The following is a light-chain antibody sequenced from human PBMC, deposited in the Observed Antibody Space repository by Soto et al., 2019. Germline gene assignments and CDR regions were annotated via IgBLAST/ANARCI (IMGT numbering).Light chain of an antibody. Sequence: QSVLTQPASVSGSPGQSITISCTGTSRDVGSYNLVSWYQQHPGKAPKLMIYEGNKRPSGVSNRFSGSKSGNTASLTISGLQAEDEANYYCCSYAGNRTLVFGGGTQLTVL. J-gene: IGLJ2*01. V-gene: IGLV2-23*01. CDR2: EGN. CDR3: CSYAGNRTLV. CDR1: SRDVGSYNL.